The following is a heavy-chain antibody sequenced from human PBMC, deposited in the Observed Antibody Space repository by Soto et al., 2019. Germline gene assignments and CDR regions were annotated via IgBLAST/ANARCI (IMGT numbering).Heavy chain of an antibody. CDR3: ARAPSYDSSGYYFSVYFDY. CDR2: ISYDGSNK. V-gene: IGHV3-30-3*01. CDR1: GFTFSSYA. D-gene: IGHD3-22*01. J-gene: IGHJ4*02. Sequence: LRLSCAASGFTFSSYAMHWVRQAPGKGLEWVAVISYDGSNKYYADSVKGRFTISRDNSKNTLYLQMNSLRAEDTAVYYCARAPSYDSSGYYFSVYFDYWGQGTLVTVSS.